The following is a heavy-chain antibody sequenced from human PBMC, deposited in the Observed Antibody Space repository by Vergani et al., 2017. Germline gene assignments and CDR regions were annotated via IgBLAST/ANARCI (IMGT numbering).Heavy chain of an antibody. CDR2: IYYSGST. Sequence: QLQLQESGPGLVKPSATLSLTCSVSGASIRSSNYYWGWIRQPPGKGLEWIASIYYSGSTYYNPSLKSLVTISVDTSKNQFSLKLSSVTAADTAVYYCAKAGSVTSGSLQYNFYMDVWGKGTTVTVS. CDR3: AKAGSVTSGSLQYNFYMDV. D-gene: IGHD3-10*01. J-gene: IGHJ6*03. V-gene: IGHV4-39*01. CDR1: GASIRSSNYY.